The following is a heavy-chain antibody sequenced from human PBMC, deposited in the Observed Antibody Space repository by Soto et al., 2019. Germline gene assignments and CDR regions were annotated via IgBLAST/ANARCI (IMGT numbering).Heavy chain of an antibody. V-gene: IGHV3-33*01. J-gene: IGHJ4*02. Sequence: QVQLVESGGGVVQPGRSLRLSCAASGFTFSSYGMHWVRQAPGKGLEWVAVIWYDGSNKYYADSVKGRFTISRDNSKNTLYLQMNSLRAEDTAVYYCARENGYYGSGTHLDYWGQGTLVTVSS. CDR2: IWYDGSNK. D-gene: IGHD3-10*01. CDR3: ARENGYYGSGTHLDY. CDR1: GFTFSSYG.